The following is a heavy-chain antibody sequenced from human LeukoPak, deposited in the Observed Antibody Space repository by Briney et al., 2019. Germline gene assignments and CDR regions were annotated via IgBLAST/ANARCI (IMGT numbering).Heavy chain of an antibody. CDR2: IYYSEST. CDR1: GGSISSCSYY. CDR3: ATQTRIVGATKTIDY. J-gene: IGHJ4*02. Sequence: RSETLSLTCTVSGGSISSCSYYWGWIRQPPGKGLEWFVSIYYSESTYYNPYLKSRVAISADTSKNRSSLKLSSMPAADTAVYYYATQTRIVGATKTIDYWGQGTLVTVSS. D-gene: IGHD1-26*01. V-gene: IGHV4-39*01.